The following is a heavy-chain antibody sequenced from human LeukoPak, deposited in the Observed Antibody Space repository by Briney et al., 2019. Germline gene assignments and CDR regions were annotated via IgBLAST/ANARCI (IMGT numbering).Heavy chain of an antibody. CDR3: VKDLNGTWSFDY. V-gene: IGHV3-64D*06. J-gene: IGHJ4*02. Sequence: GGSLRLSCSASGFTFSVYFMHWVRQAPGKGLEYVSSISSNEYDTYYADSVKGRFTISRNNSKNTLFLQMSSLSAEDTAVYYCVKDLNGTWSFDYWGQGTLVTVSS. CDR2: ISSNEYDT. D-gene: IGHD2-8*01. CDR1: GFTFSVYF.